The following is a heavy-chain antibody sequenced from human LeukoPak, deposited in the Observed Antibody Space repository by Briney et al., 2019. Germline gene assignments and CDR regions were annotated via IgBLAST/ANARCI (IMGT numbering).Heavy chain of an antibody. CDR3: ARGGSTNAHFDY. V-gene: IGHV3-21*01. D-gene: IGHD3-10*01. Sequence: GGSLRLSCAASGSTFSNYAMSWVRQAPGKGLEWVSSISSSSSYIYYADSVKGRFTISRDNAKNPLYLQMNSLRAEDTAVYYCARGGSTNAHFDYWGQGTLVTVSS. CDR1: GSTFSNYA. J-gene: IGHJ4*02. CDR2: ISSSSSYI.